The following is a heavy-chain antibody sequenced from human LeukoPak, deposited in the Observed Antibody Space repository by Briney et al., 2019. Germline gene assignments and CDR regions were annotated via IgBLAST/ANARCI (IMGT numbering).Heavy chain of an antibody. J-gene: IGHJ4*02. V-gene: IGHV1-8*01. CDR1: GYTFTSYD. CDR2: MNPNSGNT. CDR3: ATDSIAGYSSGWYFDY. D-gene: IGHD6-19*01. Sequence: GASVKVSCKASGYTFTSYDINWVRQATGQGLEWMGWMNPNSGNTGYAQKFQGRVTMTEDTSTDTAYMELSSLRSEDTAVYYCATDSIAGYSSGWYFDYWGQGTLVTVSS.